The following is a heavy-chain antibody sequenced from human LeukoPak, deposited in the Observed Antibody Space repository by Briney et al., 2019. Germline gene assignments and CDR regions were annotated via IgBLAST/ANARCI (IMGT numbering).Heavy chain of an antibody. CDR3: ARDPRWLTPDCTSTSCYENYFDP. CDR2: IYHSGRA. CDR1: GYSISSGYQ. V-gene: IGHV4-38-2*02. J-gene: IGHJ5*02. Sequence: PSETLSLTCGVSGYSISSGYQWAWIRQSPGKGLEWIGSIYHSGRAHYNPSLKSRVTISVETSKNQFSLNMYSVTAADPAVYYCARDPRWLTPDCTSTSCYENYFDPWGQGTLVTVSS. D-gene: IGHD2-2*01.